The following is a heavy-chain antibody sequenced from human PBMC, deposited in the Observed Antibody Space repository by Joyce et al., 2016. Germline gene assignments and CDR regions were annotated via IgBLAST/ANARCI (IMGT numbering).Heavy chain of an antibody. V-gene: IGHV3-7*01. J-gene: IGHJ3*01. CDR2: IKQDGSAV. CDR1: GVTFSGNS. CDR3: ARGKAFDV. Sequence: EVQLVESGGGLVQPGGSLRLSCAASGVTFSGNSMSWLCQAPGGGLEWVANIKQDGSAVYYLDSVKGRFTVSRDNARSLVHLQMVSLRVEDTALYYCARGKAFDVWGQGTMVTVSS.